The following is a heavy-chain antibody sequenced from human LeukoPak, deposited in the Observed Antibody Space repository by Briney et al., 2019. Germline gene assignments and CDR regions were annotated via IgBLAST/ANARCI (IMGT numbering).Heavy chain of an antibody. V-gene: IGHV4-59*01. J-gene: IGHJ4*02. CDR1: GGSISGYY. CDR2: IYYSGST. D-gene: IGHD2-15*01. CDR3: AGGMGGYCSGGSCPPDY. Sequence: PSETLSLTCIVSGGSISGYYWSWIRQPPGKGLEWIGYIYYSGSTNYNPSLKSRVTISVDTSKNQFSLKLSSVTAADTAVYYCAGGMGGYCSGGSCPPDYWGQGTLVTVSS.